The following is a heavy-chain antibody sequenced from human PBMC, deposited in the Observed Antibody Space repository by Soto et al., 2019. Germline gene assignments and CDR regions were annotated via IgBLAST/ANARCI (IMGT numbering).Heavy chain of an antibody. CDR2: ISFDGSDK. CDR3: AKDNPAVDY. Sequence: VQLVESGGGVVQPGRSLRLSCAASGFSFSNRAMHWVRQAPGKGLEWVAFISFDGSDKYYADSVKGRCTISRDNSKNTVYLQMNSLTSEDTAVYFCAKDNPAVDYWGQGTLVTVSS. J-gene: IGHJ4*02. CDR1: GFSFSNRA. V-gene: IGHV3-30*18.